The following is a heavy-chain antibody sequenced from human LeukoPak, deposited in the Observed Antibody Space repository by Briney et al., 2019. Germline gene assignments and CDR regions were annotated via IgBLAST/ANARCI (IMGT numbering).Heavy chain of an antibody. D-gene: IGHD5-24*01. CDR2: IIPIFGTA. CDR3: ARGSGRDGYILQIDY. Sequence: SVKVSCKASGGTFSIYAISWVRQAPGQGLEWMGGIIPIFGTANYAQKFQGRVTITTDESTSTAYMELSSLRSEDTAVYYCARGSGRDGYILQIDYWGQGTLVTVSS. V-gene: IGHV1-69*05. J-gene: IGHJ4*02. CDR1: GGTFSIYA.